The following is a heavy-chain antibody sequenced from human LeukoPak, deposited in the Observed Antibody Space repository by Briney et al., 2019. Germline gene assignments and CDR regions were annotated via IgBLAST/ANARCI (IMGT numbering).Heavy chain of an antibody. Sequence: ATSLSLSWAASGFTFSIYGMHWVRQAPGKGLEWVAAIWEDGTNIHYADSVKGRFTISRDNSKNTLYLQMNSLRDEDTAVYYCARVGYNSGWYEYWGHRTQFTVSS. CDR2: IWEDGTNI. D-gene: IGHD6-19*01. J-gene: IGHJ5*01. CDR3: ARVGYNSGWYEY. V-gene: IGHV3-33*08. CDR1: GFTFSIYG.